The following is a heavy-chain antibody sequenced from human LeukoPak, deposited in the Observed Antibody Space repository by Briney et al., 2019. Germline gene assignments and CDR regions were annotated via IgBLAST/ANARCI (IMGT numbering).Heavy chain of an antibody. V-gene: IGHV3-23*01. J-gene: IGHJ4*02. CDR2: ISGSGGST. CDR3: AKDPGYSSSWDYFDY. Sequence: GGSLRLSCAASGFTFSSYAMSRVRQAPGKGLEWVSAISGSGGSTYYADSVKGRFTISRDNSKNTLYLQMNSLRAEDTAVYYCAKDPGYSSSWDYFDYWGQGTLVTVSS. CDR1: GFTFSSYA. D-gene: IGHD6-13*01.